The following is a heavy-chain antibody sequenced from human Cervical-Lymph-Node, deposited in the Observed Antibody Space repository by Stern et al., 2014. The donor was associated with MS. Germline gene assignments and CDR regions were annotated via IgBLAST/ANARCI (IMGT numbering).Heavy chain of an antibody. CDR3: ARGYKFANH. V-gene: IGHV3-11*01. CDR2: ITSSGDIM. J-gene: IGHJ5*02. D-gene: IGHD5-12*01. CDR1: GFTFSDFY. Sequence: VQLVESGGGLVKPGGSLRLSCTASGFTFSDFYMSWIRQAPGKGLEWVSYITSSGDIMYYADSVKGRFTISRDNAKNSVYLQMNSLRAEDTAMYYCARGYKFANHWGQGTRVTVSS.